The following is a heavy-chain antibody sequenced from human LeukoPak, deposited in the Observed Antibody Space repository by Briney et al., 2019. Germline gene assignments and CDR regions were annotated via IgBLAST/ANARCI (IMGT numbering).Heavy chain of an antibody. CDR2: ITNSGRGT. CDR1: GFTFSSYA. V-gene: IGHV3-23*01. J-gene: IGHJ4*02. Sequence: GGSLRLSCAASGFTFSSYAMSWVRQAPGKGLEWVSVITNSGRGTYYPESVKGRFTISRDNSKNTLWLQMNSLRAEDTALYYCAKHDYGDFTPSPYPIWGQGTLVTVSS. D-gene: IGHD4-17*01. CDR3: AKHDYGDFTPSPYPI.